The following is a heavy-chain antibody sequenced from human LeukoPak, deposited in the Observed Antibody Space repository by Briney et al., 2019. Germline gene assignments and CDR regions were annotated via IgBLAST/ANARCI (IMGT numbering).Heavy chain of an antibody. V-gene: IGHV4-31*03. J-gene: IGHJ5*02. CDR1: GGSISSGGYY. D-gene: IGHD2-15*01. CDR2: IYYSGST. Sequence: SQTLSLTCTVSGGSISSGGYYWSWIHQHPGKGLEWIGYIYYSGSTYYNPSLKSRVTISVDTSKNQFSLKLSSVTAADTAVYYCARLVSAATGSWFDPWGQGTLVTVSS. CDR3: ARLVSAATGSWFDP.